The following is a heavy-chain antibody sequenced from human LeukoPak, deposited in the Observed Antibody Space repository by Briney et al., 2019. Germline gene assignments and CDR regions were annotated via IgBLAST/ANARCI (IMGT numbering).Heavy chain of an antibody. CDR1: GFTFSSYA. J-gene: IGHJ6*04. D-gene: IGHD3-10*02. CDR2: ISYDGSNK. Sequence: GGSLRLSCAASGFTFSSYAMHWVRQAPGKGLEWVAVISYDGSNKYYADSVKGRFTISRDNAKNSLYLQMNSLRAEDTAVCYCAELGITMIGGVWGKGTTVTISS. CDR3: AELGITMIGGV. V-gene: IGHV3-30*04.